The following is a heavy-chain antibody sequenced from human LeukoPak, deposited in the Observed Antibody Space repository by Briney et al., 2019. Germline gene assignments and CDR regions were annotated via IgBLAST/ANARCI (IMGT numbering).Heavy chain of an antibody. D-gene: IGHD5-18*01. CDR3: AREREEEKYSYGYYFDY. J-gene: IGHJ4*02. Sequence: GASVKVSCKASGYTFTSYYMHWVRQAPGQGLEWMGIINPSGGSTSYAQKFQGRVTMTRDMSTSTVYMELSSLRSEDTAVYYCAREREEEKYSYGYYFDYWGQGTLVTVSS. V-gene: IGHV1-46*01. CDR2: INPSGGST. CDR1: GYTFTSYY.